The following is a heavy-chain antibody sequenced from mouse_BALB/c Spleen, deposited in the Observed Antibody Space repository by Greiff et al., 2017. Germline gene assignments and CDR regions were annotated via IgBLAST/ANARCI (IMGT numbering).Heavy chain of an antibody. J-gene: IGHJ2*01. CDR3: AREGTTETDY. CDR2: ISSGSSTI. Sequence: EVHLVESGGGLVQPGGSRKLSCAASGFTFSSFGMHWVRQAPEKGLEWVAYISSGSSTIYYADTVKGRFTISRDNPKNTLFLQMTSLRSEDTAMYYCAREGTTETDYWGQGTTLTVSS. CDR1: GFTFSSFG. D-gene: IGHD1-1*01. V-gene: IGHV5-17*02.